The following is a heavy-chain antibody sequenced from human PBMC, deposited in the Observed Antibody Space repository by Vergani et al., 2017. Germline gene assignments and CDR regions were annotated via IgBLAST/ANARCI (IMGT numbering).Heavy chain of an antibody. Sequence: QVHLVASGGGVVQPGRSLRLSCVVSGFTSSYYGMPWVRQAPGKGLEWVAVISYDGTQKYYADSVKGRFTISRDNSKSTLYLQMNSLRTEDTAVYYCATKSCGTPGCQIGYFREGGQGTLVTVSS. J-gene: IGHJ1*01. CDR3: ATKSCGTPGCQIGYFRE. D-gene: IGHD1-1*01. V-gene: IGHV3-30*03. CDR1: GFTSSYYG. CDR2: ISYDGTQK.